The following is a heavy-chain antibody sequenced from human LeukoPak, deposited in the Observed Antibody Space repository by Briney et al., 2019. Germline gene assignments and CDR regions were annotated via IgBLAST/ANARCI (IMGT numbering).Heavy chain of an antibody. CDR2: IIPIFGTA. Sequence: ASVKVSCKASGGTFSNYAISWVRQAPGQGLEWMGGIIPIFGTASYAQKFQGRVTITADESTSTAYMELSSLRSEDTAVYYCARVELTRANYYYYYGMDVWGKGTTVTVSS. V-gene: IGHV1-69*01. J-gene: IGHJ6*04. CDR3: ARVELTRANYYYYYGMDV. D-gene: IGHD1-26*01. CDR1: GGTFSNYA.